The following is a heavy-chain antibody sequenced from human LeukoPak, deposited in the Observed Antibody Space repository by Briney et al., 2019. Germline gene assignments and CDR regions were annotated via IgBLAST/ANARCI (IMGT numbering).Heavy chain of an antibody. Sequence: PGGSLRLSCAASGFTFGNYWMSWVRQAPGKGPEWAAHINMDGSEKYYVDSVKGRFTISRDNAKNSLYLQMNSLKVEDTAVYYCARDKVTYWGPGTLVTVSS. CDR2: INMDGSEK. J-gene: IGHJ4*02. CDR1: GFTFGNYW. V-gene: IGHV3-7*01. CDR3: ARDKVTY.